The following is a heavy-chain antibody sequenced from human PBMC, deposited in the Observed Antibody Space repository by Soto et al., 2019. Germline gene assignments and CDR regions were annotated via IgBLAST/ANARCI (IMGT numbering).Heavy chain of an antibody. CDR3: ASQPLLYEDAYYFDY. CDR1: GASFSGYY. J-gene: IGHJ4*02. Sequence: QVQLQQWGAGLLKPSETLALTCAVYGASFSGYYWSWIRQPPGKGLEWIGEINHRGSTNYNPSLKSRVTIAVDTSKNQFSLKLSSVTAADTAVYYGASQPLLYEDAYYFDYWGQGTLVTVSS. CDR2: INHRGST. V-gene: IGHV4-34*01. D-gene: IGHD2-2*02.